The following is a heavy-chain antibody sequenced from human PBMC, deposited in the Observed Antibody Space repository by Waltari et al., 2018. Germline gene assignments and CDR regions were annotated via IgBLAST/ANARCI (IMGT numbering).Heavy chain of an antibody. CDR2: IYHSGST. CDR1: GGSISSGGYS. J-gene: IGHJ6*03. CDR3: ARCITMVQGVRGPYYYYYMDV. Sequence: QLQLQESGSGLVKPSQTLSLTCAVSGGSISSGGYSWSWIRQPPGKGLEWIGYIYHSGSTYYNPSLKSRVTISVDRSKNQFSLKLSSVTAADTAVYYCARCITMVQGVRGPYYYYYMDVWGKGTTVTVSS. V-gene: IGHV4-30-2*01. D-gene: IGHD3-10*01.